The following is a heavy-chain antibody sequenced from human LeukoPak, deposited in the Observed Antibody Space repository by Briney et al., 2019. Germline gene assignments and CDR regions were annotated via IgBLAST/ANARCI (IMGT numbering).Heavy chain of an antibody. CDR3: AGEYYYGSGSYYY. CDR2: ISSSSSYI. D-gene: IGHD3-10*01. CDR1: GFTFSSYS. J-gene: IGHJ4*02. Sequence: PGGSLRLSCAASGFTFSSYSMNWVRQAPGKGLEWVSSISSSSSYINYADSVKGRFTISRDNAKNSLYLQMNSLRAEDTAVYYCAGEYYYGSGSYYYWGQGTLVTVSS. V-gene: IGHV3-21*01.